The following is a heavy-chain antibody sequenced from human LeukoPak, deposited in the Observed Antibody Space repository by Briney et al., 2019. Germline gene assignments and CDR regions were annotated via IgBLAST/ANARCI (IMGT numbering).Heavy chain of an antibody. CDR1: GHTFTGYY. J-gene: IGHJ5*02. CDR3: ARGQQQLEEDWFDP. CDR2: INPNSGAT. V-gene: IGHV1-2*02. D-gene: IGHD6-13*01. Sequence: ASVKVSCKASGHTFTGYYMHWVRQAPGQGLEWMGWINPNSGATNNAQKFQGRVTTTRDTPISTAYMELSSLRSDDTALYYCARGQQQLEEDWFDPWGQGTLVTVSS.